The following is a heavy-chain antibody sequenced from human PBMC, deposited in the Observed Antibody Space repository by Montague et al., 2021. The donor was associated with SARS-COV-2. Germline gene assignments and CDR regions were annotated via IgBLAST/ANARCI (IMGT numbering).Heavy chain of an antibody. CDR3: AKDHQNYYGSGSYYNYYYNGMDV. J-gene: IGHJ6*02. CDR1: GFSFSSYG. V-gene: IGHV3-33*06. Sequence: SLRLSCAASGFSFSSYGMHWVRQAPGKGLEWVAATWYDGSNKYYADSVKGRFTISRDNSKNTLSLQMNSLRAEDTAVCYCAKDHQNYYGSGSYYNYYYNGMDVWGQGTTVTVSS. D-gene: IGHD3-10*01. CDR2: TWYDGSNK.